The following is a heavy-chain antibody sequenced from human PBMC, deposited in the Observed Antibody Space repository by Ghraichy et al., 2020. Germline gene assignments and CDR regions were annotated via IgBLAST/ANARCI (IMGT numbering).Heavy chain of an antibody. CDR1: GDSISSRYYC. CDR3: AGQSTVTARRSPGRFDY. V-gene: IGHV4-39*01. Sequence: SETLSLTCSVSGDSISSRYYCWVWIRQPPGRGLDWIGCIYYSGSTSYNPSLKSRVTMSVDTSRNHFSLRVSSVTAADTAVYCCAGQSTVTARRSPGRFDYWGQGTLVTASS. D-gene: IGHD4-17*01. J-gene: IGHJ4*02. CDR2: IYYSGST.